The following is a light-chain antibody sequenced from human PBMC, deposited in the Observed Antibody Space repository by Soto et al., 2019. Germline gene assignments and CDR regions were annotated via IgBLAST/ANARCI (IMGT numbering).Light chain of an antibody. J-gene: IGKJ1*01. V-gene: IGKV2-28*01. CDR1: QSLLHSNGNIY. CDR2: LGS. CDR3: MQAIQAPRT. Sequence: IVLTQSPLSLPVTPGEPASISCRSSQSLLHSNGNIYLDWYLQKPGQSPQLRIYLGSIRASGVPDRFSGSGSGTDFTLKITRVEAEDVGVYYCMQAIQAPRTFGLGTKVEI.